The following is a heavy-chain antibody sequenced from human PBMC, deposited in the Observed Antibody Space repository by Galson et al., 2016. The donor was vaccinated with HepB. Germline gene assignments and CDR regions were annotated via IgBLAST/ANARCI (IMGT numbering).Heavy chain of an antibody. V-gene: IGHV4-34*01. J-gene: IGHJ4*02. CDR2: IDHNGST. D-gene: IGHD3-10*01. Sequence: SLTCGVSGGSFSGYYWTWIRQPPGKGLEWIGEIDHNGSTDYKSYLRSRITISLDTSRNQFSLHLRSLTAADTAVYYCPRGRESTVSGPPGYWGQATLVTVSS. CDR1: GGSFSGYY. CDR3: PRGRESTVSGPPGY.